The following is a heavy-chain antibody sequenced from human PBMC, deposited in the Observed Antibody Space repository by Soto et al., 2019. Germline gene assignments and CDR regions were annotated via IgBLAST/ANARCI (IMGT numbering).Heavy chain of an antibody. Sequence: QVQLQESGPGLVKPSQTLSLTCTVSGGSISSGGYYWSWIRQHPGKGQEWIGYIYYSGSTYYNPSRKSRVTISVDTSKNQFSLKLSSVTAADTAVYYCAREGWDYGDYYYYGMDVWGQGTTVTVSS. V-gene: IGHV4-31*03. D-gene: IGHD4-17*01. J-gene: IGHJ6*02. CDR3: AREGWDYGDYYYYGMDV. CDR1: GGSISSGGYY. CDR2: IYYSGST.